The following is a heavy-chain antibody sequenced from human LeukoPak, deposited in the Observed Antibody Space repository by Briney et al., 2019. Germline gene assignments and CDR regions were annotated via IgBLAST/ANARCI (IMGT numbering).Heavy chain of an antibody. CDR3: AKGLYSSNWYNWFDP. J-gene: IGHJ5*02. CDR1: GFTFSTYN. CDR2: ISYDGNDK. D-gene: IGHD6-13*01. Sequence: GRSLRLSCAASGFTFSTYNMHWVRQAPGKGLEWVAAISYDGNDKYYADSVKGRFTISRDNSKNTLYLQMNSLRAEDTAVYYCAKGLYSSNWYNWFDPWGQGTLVTVSS. V-gene: IGHV3-30*18.